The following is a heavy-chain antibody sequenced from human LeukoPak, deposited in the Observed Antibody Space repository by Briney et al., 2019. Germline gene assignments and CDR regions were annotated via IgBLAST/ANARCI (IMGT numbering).Heavy chain of an antibody. CDR1: GFTVSSNY. V-gene: IGHV3-66*01. J-gene: IGHJ5*02. CDR2: IYSGGST. D-gene: IGHD3-3*01. CDR3: ARGVHYDFWSGYYTYNWFDP. Sequence: GGSLRLSCAASGFTVSSNYMSWVRQARGKGLEWVSDIYSGGSTYYADSVKGRFTISRDNSKNTLYLQMNSLRAEDTAVYYCARGVHYDFWSGYYTYNWFDPWGQGTLVTVSS.